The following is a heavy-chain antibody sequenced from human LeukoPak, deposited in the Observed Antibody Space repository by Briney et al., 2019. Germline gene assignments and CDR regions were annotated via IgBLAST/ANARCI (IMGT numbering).Heavy chain of an antibody. CDR1: GGSISSYY. J-gene: IGHJ3*02. CDR3: ARGPRMVAMNGYAFDI. V-gene: IGHV4-4*07. CDR2: IYIGGST. D-gene: IGHD2-2*01. Sequence: SETVSLTCIVSGGSISSYYWNWIRQSAGKGLEWIGRIYIGGSTSYNPSLKSRVTMSVDTSKIQFSLNLTSVTAADTAMYYCARGPRMVAMNGYAFDIWGPGTTVIVSS.